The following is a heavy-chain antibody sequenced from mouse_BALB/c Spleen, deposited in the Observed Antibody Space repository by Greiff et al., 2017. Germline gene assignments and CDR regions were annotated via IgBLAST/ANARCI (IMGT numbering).Heavy chain of an antibody. CDR2: IRSKSNNYAT. CDR3: VREFYYYGSSYYWYFDV. J-gene: IGHJ1*01. D-gene: IGHD1-1*01. V-gene: IGHV10-1*02. CDR1: GFTFNTYA. Sequence: GGGLVQPKGSLKLSCAASGFTFNTYAMNWVRQAPGKGLEWVARIRSKSNNYATYYADSVKDRFTISRDDSQSMLYLQMNNLKTEDTAMYYCVREFYYYGSSYYWYFDVWGAGTTVTVSS.